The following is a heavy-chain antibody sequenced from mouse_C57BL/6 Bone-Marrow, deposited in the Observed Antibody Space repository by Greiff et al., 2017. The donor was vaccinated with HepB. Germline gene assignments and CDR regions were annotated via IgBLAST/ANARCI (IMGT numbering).Heavy chain of an antibody. Sequence: EVKLMESGGDLVKPGGSLKLSCAASGFTFSSYGMSWVRQTPDKRLEWVATISSGGSYTYYPDSVKGRFTISRDNAKNTLYLQMSSLKSEDTAMYYSARHGAQATPAWFAYWGQGTLVTVSA. CDR1: GFTFSSYG. J-gene: IGHJ3*01. D-gene: IGHD3-2*02. CDR2: ISSGGSYT. CDR3: ARHGAQATPAWFAY. V-gene: IGHV5-6*01.